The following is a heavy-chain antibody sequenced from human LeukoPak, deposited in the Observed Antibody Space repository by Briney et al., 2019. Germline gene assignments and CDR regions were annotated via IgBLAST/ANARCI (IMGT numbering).Heavy chain of an antibody. V-gene: IGHV3-30*04. D-gene: IGHD1-20*01. CDR3: ARSGIDNYYFDY. J-gene: IGHJ4*02. CDR2: ISYDGSNK. Sequence: GGSLRLSCAASGFTFSSYAMHWVRQAPGKGLEWVAVISYDGSNKYDADSVKGRFTISRDNSKNTLYLQMNSLRAEDTAVYYCARSGIDNYYFDYWGQGTLVTVSS. CDR1: GFTFSSYA.